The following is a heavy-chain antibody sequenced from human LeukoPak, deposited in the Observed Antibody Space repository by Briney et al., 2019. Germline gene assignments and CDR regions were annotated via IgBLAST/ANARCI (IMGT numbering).Heavy chain of an antibody. V-gene: IGHV1-2*02. CDR2: INPNSGGT. CDR1: GYTFTGYY. Sequence: ASVTVSCKASGYTFTGYYMHWVRQAPGQGLEWMGWINPNSGGTNYAQKFQGRVTMTRDTSISTAYMELSSLRPDDTAVYYCARDGLGTDYWGQGTLVTVSS. J-gene: IGHJ4*02. CDR3: ARDGLGTDY. D-gene: IGHD1-1*01.